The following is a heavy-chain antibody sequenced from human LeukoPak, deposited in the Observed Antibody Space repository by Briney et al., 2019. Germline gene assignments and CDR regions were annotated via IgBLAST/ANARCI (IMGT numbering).Heavy chain of an antibody. CDR1: GGTLSSNY. J-gene: IGHJ3*02. V-gene: IGHV4-59*13. D-gene: IGHD1-26*01. CDR2: INYSEST. CDR3: ARDRRRELLHAFDI. Sequence: SETLSLTCTDSGGTLSSNYWSWFRQPPGKELEWIAYINYSESTNSNPCLKSRLTISVDASKNQFSLKLGSVTAADTAVYYCARDRRRELLHAFDIWGQGTMVTVSS.